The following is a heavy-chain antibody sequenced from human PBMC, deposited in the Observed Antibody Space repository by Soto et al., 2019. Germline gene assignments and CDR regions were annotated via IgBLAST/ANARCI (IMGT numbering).Heavy chain of an antibody. V-gene: IGHV5-51*01. D-gene: IGHD6-13*01. CDR2: IYPGDSDT. Sequence: PGESLKISCKGSGYSFTSYLIGWVRPLPGKGLEWMGIIYPGDSDTRYSPSFQGQVTISADKSISTAYLQWSSLKASDTAMYYCARHLQPHYYYYGMDVWGQGTTVTVSS. J-gene: IGHJ6*02. CDR3: ARHLQPHYYYYGMDV. CDR1: GYSFTSYL.